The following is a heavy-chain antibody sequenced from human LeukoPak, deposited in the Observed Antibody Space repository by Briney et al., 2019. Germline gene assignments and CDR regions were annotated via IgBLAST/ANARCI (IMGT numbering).Heavy chain of an antibody. J-gene: IGHJ3*02. Sequence: GGSLRLSCVVSGFTFSDYAMHWVRQAPGKGLEWVAIISYDGSNKYYADSVKGRFTISRDNSKNTLYLQMNSLRAEDTAVYYCARDLFNAFDIWGQGTMVTVSS. V-gene: IGHV3-30-3*01. CDR1: GFTFSDYA. CDR3: ARDLFNAFDI. CDR2: ISYDGSNK.